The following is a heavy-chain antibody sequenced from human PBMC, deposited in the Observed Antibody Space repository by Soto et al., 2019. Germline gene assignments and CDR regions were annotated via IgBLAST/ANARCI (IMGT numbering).Heavy chain of an antibody. V-gene: IGHV3-33*01. CDR3: AAGEPLNY. CDR1: GFTFSNYG. J-gene: IGHJ4*02. D-gene: IGHD3-10*01. Sequence: QMQLVESGGGVVQPGRSLRLFCAASGFTFSNYGMHWVRQAPGKGLEWVAIIWYDGSNKYYADSVKGRFTISRDNSKNTVYLQMNSLRAEDTAMYFCAAGEPLNYRGQGTLVTVSS. CDR2: IWYDGSNK.